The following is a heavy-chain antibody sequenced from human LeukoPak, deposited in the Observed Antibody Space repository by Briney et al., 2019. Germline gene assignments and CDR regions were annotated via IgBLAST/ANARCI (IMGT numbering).Heavy chain of an antibody. D-gene: IGHD6-13*01. V-gene: IGHV1-2*02. CDR1: GYTFTGYY. CDR2: INPNSGGT. CDR3: AREAAAGTDLRA. Sequence: ASVKVSCKASGYTFTGYYMHWLRQAPGQGLEWMGWINPNSGGTNYAQKFQGRVTMTRDTSISTAYMELSRLRSDDTAVYYCAREAAAGTDLRAWGQGTLVTVSS. J-gene: IGHJ5*02.